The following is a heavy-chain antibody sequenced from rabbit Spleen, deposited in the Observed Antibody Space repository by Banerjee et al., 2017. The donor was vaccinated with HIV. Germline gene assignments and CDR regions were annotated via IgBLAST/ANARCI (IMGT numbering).Heavy chain of an antibody. CDR1: GVSLNDKDV. Sequence: QSLEESGGDLVKPEGSLTLTCKASGVSLNDKDVMCWVRQAPGKGLEWIACINIVTGKSVYASWAKGRIIMSRTSSTPVTLQMTSLTAADTATYFCARETSSGWGVVLYYFSLWGPGTLVTVS. D-gene: IGHD4-1*01. CDR3: ARETSSGWGVVLYYFSL. CDR2: INIVTGKS. V-gene: IGHV1S40*01. J-gene: IGHJ4*01.